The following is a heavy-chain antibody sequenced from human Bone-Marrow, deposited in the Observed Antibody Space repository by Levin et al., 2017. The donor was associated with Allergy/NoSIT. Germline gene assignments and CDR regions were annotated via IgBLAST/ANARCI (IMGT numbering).Heavy chain of an antibody. CDR2: IWYDGSNE. CDR3: AKDRSSSWAFDY. CDR1: GFTFSSYG. J-gene: IGHJ4*02. V-gene: IGHV3-30*02. Sequence: GESLKISCAASGFTFSSYGMHWVRQAPGMGLEWVAVIWYDGSNEYYADSVKGRFTISRDNSKNTLYLQMNSLRGEDTAVYYCAKDRSSSWAFDYWGQGALVTVSS. D-gene: IGHD6-13*01.